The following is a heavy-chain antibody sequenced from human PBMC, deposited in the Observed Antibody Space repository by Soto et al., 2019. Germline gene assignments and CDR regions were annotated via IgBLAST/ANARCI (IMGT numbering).Heavy chain of an antibody. CDR2: IYWDDDK. D-gene: IGHD5-12*01. Sequence: QITLKESGPTLVQPTQTHTLTCTFSGFSLSTSGVGVGWIRQPPGKALEGLALIYWDDDKRYSPSLKSRPTITKDNSINYGVLTMTNTSPVDTVTYYCEHIVDIVGTIHHGNWFVLWGRGTLGSVTS. CDR1: GFSLSTSGVG. CDR3: EHIVDIVGTIHHGNWFVL. J-gene: IGHJ5*02. V-gene: IGHV2-5*02.